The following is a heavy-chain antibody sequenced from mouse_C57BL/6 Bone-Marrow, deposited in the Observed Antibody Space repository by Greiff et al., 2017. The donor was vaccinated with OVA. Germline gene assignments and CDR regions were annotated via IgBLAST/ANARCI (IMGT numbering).Heavy chain of an antibody. CDR2: ISNGGGST. Sequence: EVKLVESGGGLVQPGGSLKLSCAASGFTFSDYYMYWVRQTPEKRLEWVAYISNGGGSTYYPDTVKGRFTISRDNAKNTLYLQMSRLKSEDTAMYYCAGLGGGYFDVWGTGTTVTVSS. J-gene: IGHJ1*03. CDR1: GFTFSDYY. V-gene: IGHV5-12*01. D-gene: IGHD4-1*01. CDR3: AGLGGGYFDV.